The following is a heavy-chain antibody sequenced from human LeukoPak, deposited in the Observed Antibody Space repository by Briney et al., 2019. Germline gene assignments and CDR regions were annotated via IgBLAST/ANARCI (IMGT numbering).Heavy chain of an antibody. D-gene: IGHD2-15*01. CDR3: ARDNPYCSGGSCYLGWYFDL. CDR2: TYTSGST. Sequence: SQTLSLTCTVSGGSISSGSYYWSWIRQPAGKGLEWIGRTYTSGSTNYNPSLKSRVTISVDTSKNQFSLKLSSVTAADTAVYYCARDNPYCSGGSCYLGWYFDLWGRGTLVTVSS. CDR1: GGSISSGSYY. V-gene: IGHV4-61*02. J-gene: IGHJ2*01.